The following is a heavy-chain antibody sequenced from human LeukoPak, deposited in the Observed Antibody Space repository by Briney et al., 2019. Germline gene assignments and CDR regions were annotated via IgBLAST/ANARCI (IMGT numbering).Heavy chain of an antibody. Sequence: GGSLRLSCAASGFAFSTYAMTWVRQAPEKGLQWVSTISTSGRATYYADSVEGRCTISRDNSKNTLYLRMNSLRADDTAVYYCAKARGSSVCEQFDYWGQGTQVTVSP. CDR2: ISTSGRAT. CDR3: AKARGSSVCEQFDY. D-gene: IGHD5/OR15-5a*01. CDR1: GFAFSTYA. V-gene: IGHV3-23*01. J-gene: IGHJ4*02.